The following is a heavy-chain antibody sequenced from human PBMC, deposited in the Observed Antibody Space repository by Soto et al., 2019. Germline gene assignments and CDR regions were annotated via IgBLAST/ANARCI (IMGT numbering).Heavy chain of an antibody. V-gene: IGHV3-48*01. CDR2: IMPGSSHI. CDR3: AIEKVGPTSIHVFDI. D-gene: IGHD1-26*01. J-gene: IGHJ3*02. Sequence: GGSLRLSCEASGFTFTSYGMNWLRQAPGKGLEWVSYIMPGSSHIFYADSVKGRFTISRDNAKNSLYLQMNSLRAEDTAVYYCAIEKVGPTSIHVFDIWGQGTMVTVSS. CDR1: GFTFTSYG.